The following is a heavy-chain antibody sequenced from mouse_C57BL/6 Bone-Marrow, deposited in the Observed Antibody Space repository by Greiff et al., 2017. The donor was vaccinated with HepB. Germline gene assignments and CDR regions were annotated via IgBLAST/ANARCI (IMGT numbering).Heavy chain of an antibody. J-gene: IGHJ2*01. D-gene: IGHD2-1*01. CDR3: ARRVRVFFDY. CDR1: GFTFSSYG. V-gene: IGHV5-6*02. CDR2: ISSGGSYT. Sequence: DVKLVESGGDLVKPGGSLKLSCAASGFTFSSYGMSWVRQTPDKRLEWVATISSGGSYTYYPDSVKGRFTISRDNAKNTLYLQVSSLKSEDTAMYYCARRVRVFFDYWGQGTTLTVSS.